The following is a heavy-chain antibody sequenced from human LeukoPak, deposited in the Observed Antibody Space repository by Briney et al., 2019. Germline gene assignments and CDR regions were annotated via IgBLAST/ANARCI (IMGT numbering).Heavy chain of an antibody. CDR2: ISSSGSTI. V-gene: IGHV3-11*01. J-gene: IGHJ5*02. D-gene: IGHD2-21*01. CDR1: GFTFSDYY. Sequence: GGSLRLSCAASGFTFSDYYMSWIRQAPGKGPEWVSYISSSGSTIYSAESVKGRFTISRDNAKNSLYLQMNSLRAEDTAVYYCARNLLVFATWFDPWGQGTLVTVSS. CDR3: ARNLLVFATWFDP.